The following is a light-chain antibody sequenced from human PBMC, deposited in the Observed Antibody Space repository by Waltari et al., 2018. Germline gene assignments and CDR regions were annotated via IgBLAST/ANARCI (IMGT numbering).Light chain of an antibody. J-gene: IGKJ5*01. CDR2: DAS. V-gene: IGKV3-11*01. Sequence: EIVLTQSPATLSLSPGERATLPCTASQSVSSYIAWYHQKPGQAPRLLIYDASNRATGIPARFSGSGSGTDFTLTISSLEPEDFAVYYCQQRSNWPPITFGQGTRLEIK. CDR1: QSVSSY. CDR3: QQRSNWPPIT.